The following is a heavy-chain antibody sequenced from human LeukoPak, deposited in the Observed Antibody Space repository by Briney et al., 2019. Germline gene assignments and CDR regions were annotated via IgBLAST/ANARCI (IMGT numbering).Heavy chain of an antibody. J-gene: IGHJ4*02. V-gene: IGHV4-39*01. D-gene: IGHD5-24*01. CDR3: ARGWGDGYNYHYFDY. Sequence: PSETLSLTCTVSGGPISSSSFYWGWIRQPPGKGLEWIGSIYYSGSTYYNPSLKSRVTISVDTSKNQFSLKLSSVTAADTAVYYCARGWGDGYNYHYFDYWGQGTLVTVSS. CDR2: IYYSGST. CDR1: GGPISSSSFY.